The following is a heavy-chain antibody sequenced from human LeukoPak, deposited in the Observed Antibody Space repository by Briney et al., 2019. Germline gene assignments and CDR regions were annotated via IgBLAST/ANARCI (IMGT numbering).Heavy chain of an antibody. J-gene: IGHJ4*02. Sequence: ASVNLSCKPSRHTFSSYDINWVRQSPGQRREGWGWWNPKSGNTGYAQRFQDRVTMTRDTSISTAYMELSSLRSEDTAVYYCARVSETPAYYYTSGYYYLGYWGQGTLVTVPS. D-gene: IGHD3-22*01. V-gene: IGHV1-8*01. CDR2: WNPKSGNT. CDR1: RHTFSSYD. CDR3: ARVSETPAYYYTSGYYYLGY.